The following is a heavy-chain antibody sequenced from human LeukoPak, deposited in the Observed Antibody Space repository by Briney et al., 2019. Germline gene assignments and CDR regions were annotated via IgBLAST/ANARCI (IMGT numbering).Heavy chain of an antibody. Sequence: PSETLSLTCAVYGGSFSGYYWSWIRQPPGKGLEWFGEINHSGRTNHNPSLKSRVTISVDTSKNQFSLKLSSVTAADTAVYYCARSRRGYSGYVGYWGQGTLVTVSS. CDR2: INHSGRT. J-gene: IGHJ4*02. V-gene: IGHV4-34*01. CDR1: GGSFSGYY. CDR3: ARSRRGYSGYVGY. D-gene: IGHD5-12*01.